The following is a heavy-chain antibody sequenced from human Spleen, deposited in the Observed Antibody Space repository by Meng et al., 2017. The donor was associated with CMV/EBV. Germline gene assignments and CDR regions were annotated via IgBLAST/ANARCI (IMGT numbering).Heavy chain of an antibody. J-gene: IGHJ6*02. Sequence: GESLKISCAASGFTFSTYGMHWVRQAPGKGLEWVANINQDGSEKYYVDSVKGRFTISRDNAKNSLYLQMSSLRGEDTAVYFCARTSNPGSMYYGMDVWGQGTTVTVSS. D-gene: IGHD2/OR15-2a*01. CDR1: GFTFSTYG. CDR3: ARTSNPGSMYYGMDV. CDR2: INQDGSEK. V-gene: IGHV3-7*01.